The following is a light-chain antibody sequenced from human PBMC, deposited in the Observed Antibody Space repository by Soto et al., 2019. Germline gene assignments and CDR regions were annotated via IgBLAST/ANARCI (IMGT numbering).Light chain of an antibody. CDR2: EVS. V-gene: IGLV2-14*01. CDR3: SSYTSSRAYV. Sequence: GSPGQPITISCTGTSSDVGGYNYVSWYQQQSGTAPKLMIHEVSNRPSGVSNRFSGSKSGNTASLTISGLQAEDEADYYCSSYTSSRAYVFGIGTKVTVL. J-gene: IGLJ1*01. CDR1: SSDVGGYNY.